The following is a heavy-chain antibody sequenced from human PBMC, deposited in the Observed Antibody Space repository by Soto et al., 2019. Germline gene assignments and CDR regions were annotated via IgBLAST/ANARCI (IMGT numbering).Heavy chain of an antibody. Sequence: WGSLRLSCAAAGFTFSSYAMSWVRQAPGKGLEWVSAISGSGGSTYYADSVKGRFTISRDNSKNTLYLQMNSLRAEDTAVYYCAKDFGSPLDYWGQGTLVTVSS. J-gene: IGHJ4*02. V-gene: IGHV3-23*01. D-gene: IGHD3-3*01. CDR1: GFTFSSYA. CDR3: AKDFGSPLDY. CDR2: ISGSGGST.